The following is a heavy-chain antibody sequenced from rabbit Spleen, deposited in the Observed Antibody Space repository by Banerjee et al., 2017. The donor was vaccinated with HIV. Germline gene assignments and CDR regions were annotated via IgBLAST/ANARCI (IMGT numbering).Heavy chain of an antibody. D-gene: IGHD6-1*01. CDR2: IDSGDSGFT. Sequence: QQLVESGGGLVKPGASLIVTCTASGFSFSGSYDMCWVRQAPGKGLEWIACIDSGDSGFTYFATWAKGRFTISKTSSTTVTLQMTSLTAADTATYFCARESSYAGYAVYGYAARYYGMDLWGPGTLVTVS. V-gene: IGHV1S40*01. J-gene: IGHJ6*01. CDR1: GFSFSGSYD. CDR3: ARESSYAGYAVYGYAARYYGMDL.